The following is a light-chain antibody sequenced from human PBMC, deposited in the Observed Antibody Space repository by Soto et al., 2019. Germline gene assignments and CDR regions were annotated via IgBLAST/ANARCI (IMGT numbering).Light chain of an antibody. V-gene: IGKV1-5*01. Sequence: DIQVTQSPSTLSASAGDSGTITCRASQGVXSRLVWYQQKPGKAPKFLXDAASTLQRGGPSRFSGSGSVTDFTLTISCLHSEDVATYYFQQYKGFTLTFGQGTKVDI. J-gene: IGKJ1*01. CDR2: AAS. CDR1: QGVXSR. CDR3: QQYKGFTLT.